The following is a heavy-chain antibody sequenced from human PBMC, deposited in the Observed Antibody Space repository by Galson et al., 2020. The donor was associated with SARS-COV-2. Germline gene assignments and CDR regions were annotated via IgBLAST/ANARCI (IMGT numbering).Heavy chain of an antibody. CDR1: GGSISSYY. J-gene: IGHJ4*02. V-gene: IGHV4-59*08. CDR3: ARHSSPGLGAFWSGYLYYFDY. CDR2: IYYSGST. D-gene: IGHD3-3*01. Sequence: SETLSLTCTVSGGSISSYYWSWIRQPPGKGLEWIGYIYYSGSTNYNPSLKSRVTISVDTSKNQFSLKLSSVTAADTAVYYCARHSSPGLGAFWSGYLYYFDYWGQGNLVTVSS.